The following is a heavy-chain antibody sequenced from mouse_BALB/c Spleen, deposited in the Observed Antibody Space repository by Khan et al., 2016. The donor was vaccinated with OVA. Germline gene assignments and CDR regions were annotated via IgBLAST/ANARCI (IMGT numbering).Heavy chain of an antibody. CDR1: GYSITSGYA. CDR2: ISYSDVT. J-gene: IGHJ2*01. CDR3: ARGNYYGYYFDY. D-gene: IGHD1-1*01. V-gene: IGHV3-2*02. Sequence: VQLKESGPGLVKPSQSLSLTCTVTGYSITSGYAWNWIRQFPGNKLEWMGYISYSDVTNYNPSLTSRISITRDTSKNQFFLQLNSVTTEDTATYDCARGNYYGYYFDYWGQGTTLTVSS.